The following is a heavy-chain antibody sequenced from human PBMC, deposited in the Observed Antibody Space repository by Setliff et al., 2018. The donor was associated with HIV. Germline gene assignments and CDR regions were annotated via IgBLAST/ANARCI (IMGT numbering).Heavy chain of an antibody. J-gene: IGHJ4*02. CDR2: IYNSGNS. Sequence: SETLSLTCNVSGDSISNHYWNWIRQPPGKGLEWIATIYNSGNSVSNPSLKSRVTISLDTPKNQFSLKLNSVIAADTAVYYCARNRVPSSLWGQGTLVTVSS. D-gene: IGHD3-10*01. CDR1: GDSISNHY. V-gene: IGHV4-59*11. CDR3: ARNRVPSSL.